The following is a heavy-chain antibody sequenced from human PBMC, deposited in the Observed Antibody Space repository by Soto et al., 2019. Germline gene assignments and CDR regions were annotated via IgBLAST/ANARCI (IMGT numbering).Heavy chain of an antibody. CDR2: VFYTGFT. CDR1: AGSMSGCYYY. J-gene: IGHJ4*02. D-gene: IGHD1-20*01. CDR3: ATSQKGYNWNYFDH. V-gene: IGHV4-39*01. Sequence: ETLPLTYAVSAGSMSGCYYYWGWLRPSPGQGPDWIVGVFYTGFTSYNPSLGSRVAGSVDTSKNQFSLKGSGVSAADTAVYYCATSQKGYNWNYFDHWGQGALVTVS.